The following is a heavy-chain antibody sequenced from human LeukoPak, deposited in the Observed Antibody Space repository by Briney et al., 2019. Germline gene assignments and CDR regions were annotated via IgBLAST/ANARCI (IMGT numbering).Heavy chain of an antibody. V-gene: IGHV3-30*18. Sequence: GGSLRLSCAASGFTFSSYGMHWVRQAPGKGLEWVAVISFDGSNIYYADSVKGRFTISRDTSKNTLYLQMNNLRPEDTAVYYCAKDSLEGYCSSTSCYGGWFDPWGQGTLVTVSS. CDR1: GFTFSSYG. CDR3: AKDSLEGYCSSTSCYGGWFDP. CDR2: ISFDGSNI. D-gene: IGHD2-2*01. J-gene: IGHJ5*02.